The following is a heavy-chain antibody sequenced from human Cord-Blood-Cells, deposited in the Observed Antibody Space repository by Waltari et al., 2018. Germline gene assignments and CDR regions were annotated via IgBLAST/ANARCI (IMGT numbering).Heavy chain of an antibody. CDR2: INPNCGGT. CDR3: ARGEWELLRDAFDI. D-gene: IGHD1-26*01. V-gene: IGHV1-2*02. CDR1: GYTFTGYY. J-gene: IGHJ3*02. Sequence: QVQLVQSGAEVKKPGASVKVSCKASGYTFTGYYMHWVRQAPGQGLEWMGWINPNCGGTNYAQKFQGRVTMTRDTSISTAYMELSRLRSDDTAVYYCARGEWELLRDAFDIWGQGTMVTVSS.